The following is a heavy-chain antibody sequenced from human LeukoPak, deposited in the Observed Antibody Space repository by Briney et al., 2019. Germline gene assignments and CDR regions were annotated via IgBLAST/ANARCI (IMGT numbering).Heavy chain of an antibody. V-gene: IGHV3-33*01. CDR2: IWYDGSNK. Sequence: GRSLRLSCAASGFTFSSYGMHWVRQAPGKGLEWVAVIWYDGSNKYYAGSVKGRFTISRDNSKNTLYLQMNSLRAEDTAVYYCARDRQGLRYFDCPDYWGQGTLVTVSS. J-gene: IGHJ4*02. CDR1: GFTFSSYG. D-gene: IGHD3-9*01. CDR3: ARDRQGLRYFDCPDY.